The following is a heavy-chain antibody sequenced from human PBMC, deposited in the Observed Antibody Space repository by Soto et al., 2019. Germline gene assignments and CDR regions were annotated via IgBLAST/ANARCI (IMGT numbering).Heavy chain of an antibody. Sequence: SETLSLTCTVSGGSISSGDCYWSWIRQPPGKGLEWIGYIYYSGSTYYNPSLKSRVTISVDTSKNQFSLKLSSVTAADTAVYYCAGGIAAADTRWASGMDVWGQGTTVTVSS. CDR3: AGGIAAADTRWASGMDV. J-gene: IGHJ6*02. D-gene: IGHD6-13*01. V-gene: IGHV4-30-4*01. CDR2: IYYSGST. CDR1: GGSISSGDCY.